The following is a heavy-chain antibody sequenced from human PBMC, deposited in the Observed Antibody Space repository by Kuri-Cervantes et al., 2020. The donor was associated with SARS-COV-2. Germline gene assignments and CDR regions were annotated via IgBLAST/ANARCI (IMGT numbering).Heavy chain of an antibody. D-gene: IGHD7-27*01. V-gene: IGHV1-2*02. CDR1: GYTFSGNY. CDR2: INPSGGAT. J-gene: IGHJ4*02. Sequence: ASVKVSCKASGYTFSGNYMHWVRQAPGQGLEWMGMINPSGGATSYAQKFQGRVTMTRDTSISTAYMELSRLRSDDTAVYYCAREGFTGDGPGPFDYWGQGTLVTVSS. CDR3: AREGFTGDGPGPFDY.